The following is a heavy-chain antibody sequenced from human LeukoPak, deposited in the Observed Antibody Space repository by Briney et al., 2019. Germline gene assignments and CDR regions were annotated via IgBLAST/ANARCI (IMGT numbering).Heavy chain of an antibody. J-gene: IGHJ4*02. CDR2: ISGSGGST. CDR3: AKAAYSSSWYFHFDY. V-gene: IGHV3-23*01. Sequence: AGGSLRLSCAASGFTFSSYAMSWVRQAPGKGLEWVSAISGSGGSTYYADSVKGRSTISRDNSKNTLYLQMNSLRAEDTAVYYCAKAAYSSSWYFHFDYWGQGTLVTVSS. CDR1: GFTFSSYA. D-gene: IGHD6-13*01.